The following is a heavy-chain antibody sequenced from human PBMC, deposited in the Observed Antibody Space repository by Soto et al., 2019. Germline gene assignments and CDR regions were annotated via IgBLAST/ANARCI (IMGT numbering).Heavy chain of an antibody. CDR1: GFDFSNHA. Sequence: QVQLVESGGGVGQPGRSLRLSCAASGFDFSNHAMHWVRQPPGKAPEWLATISFDGGDEFYADSVKGRFTISRDNSKSTLSLHMNSLRAEDTAVYYCVKFCGGDCYNYWGQGTLVIVSS. CDR3: VKFCGGDCYNY. D-gene: IGHD2-21*02. V-gene: IGHV3-30-3*02. CDR2: ISFDGGDE. J-gene: IGHJ4*02.